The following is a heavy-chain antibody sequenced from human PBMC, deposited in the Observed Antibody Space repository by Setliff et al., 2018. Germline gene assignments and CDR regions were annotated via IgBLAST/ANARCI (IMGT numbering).Heavy chain of an antibody. D-gene: IGHD3-3*01. J-gene: IGHJ4*02. CDR2: ISSYNGHT. V-gene: IGHV1-18*01. CDR1: GYIFRSYG. CDR3: ARSIALFGVDVVSCYFDH. Sequence: ASVKVSCKSSGYIFRSYGLSWVRQAPGQGLEWMGWISSYNGHTNYAPKVQGRVTMTTDTSTSTAYMDLRSLRSDDTAVYYCARSIALFGVDVVSCYFDHWGQGTLVTVSS.